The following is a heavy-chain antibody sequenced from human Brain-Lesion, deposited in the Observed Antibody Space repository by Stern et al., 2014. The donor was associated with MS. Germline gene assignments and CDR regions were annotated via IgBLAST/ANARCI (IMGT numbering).Heavy chain of an antibody. CDR3: ARGESSRYYYYFDY. CDR2: IYYIGST. D-gene: IGHD3-22*01. CDR1: GDSISSGDNY. V-gene: IGHV4-30-4*01. Sequence: QVQLQESGPGLVKPSPTLSLTCNVSGDSISSGDNYWSWIRPSPGKGLEGIGYIYYIGSTFYNPSLKSRVTISVDTSQNQFSLRLRCVTAADAAVYYCARGESSRYYYYFDYWGQGTLVTVSS. J-gene: IGHJ4*02.